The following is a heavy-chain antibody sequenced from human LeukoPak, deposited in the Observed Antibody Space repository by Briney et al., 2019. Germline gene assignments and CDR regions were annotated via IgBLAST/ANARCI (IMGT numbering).Heavy chain of an antibody. J-gene: IGHJ1*01. CDR2: INPNSGGT. CDR1: GYTFTGYY. CDR3: ARGYGIWSAYHTSTGYFQL. V-gene: IGHV1-2*06. Sequence: ASVKVSCKASGYTFTGYYMHWVRQAPGQGLEWMGRINPNSGGTNYAQKFQGRVTMTRDTSISTAYMELSRLRSDDTAVYYCARGYGIWSAYHTSTGYFQLWGQGTLVTVSS. D-gene: IGHD3-3*01.